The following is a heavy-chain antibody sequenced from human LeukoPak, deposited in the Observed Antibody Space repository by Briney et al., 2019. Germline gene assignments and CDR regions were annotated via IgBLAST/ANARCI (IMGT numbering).Heavy chain of an antibody. J-gene: IGHJ4*02. CDR3: ARDGRGYSYGLDY. D-gene: IGHD5-18*01. V-gene: IGHV4-59*01. CDR1: SGSISSYY. Sequence: PSETLSLTCTVSSGSISSYYWSWIRQPPGKGLEWIGYIYYSGSTNYNPSLKSRVTISVGTSKNQFSLKLSSVTAADTAVYYCARDGRGYSYGLDYWGQGTLVTVSS. CDR2: IYYSGST.